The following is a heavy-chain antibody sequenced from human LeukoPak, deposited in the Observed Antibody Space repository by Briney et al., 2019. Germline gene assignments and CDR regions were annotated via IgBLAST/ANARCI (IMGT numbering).Heavy chain of an antibody. D-gene: IGHD3-9*01. V-gene: IGHV3-30*03. CDR2: ISYDGSNK. CDR1: GFTFSSYG. CDR3: AAEYYDIVTGYYGYFQH. J-gene: IGHJ1*01. Sequence: GGSLRLSCAASGFTFSSYGMHWVRQAPGKGLEWVAVISYDGSNKYYADSVKGRFTISRDNSKNTLYLQMNSLRAEDTAVYYCAAEYYDIVTGYYGYFQHWGQGTLVTVSS.